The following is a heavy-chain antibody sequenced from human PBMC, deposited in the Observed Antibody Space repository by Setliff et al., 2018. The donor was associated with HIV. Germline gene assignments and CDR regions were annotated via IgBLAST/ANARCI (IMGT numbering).Heavy chain of an antibody. Sequence: GGSLRLSCTASGFTFGDYAMSWFRQAPGKGLEWVGRIKRKSDGLTLDYAAPVKGRFTISRDDLKNMLFLQMDSMQTEDTAVYYCTTSQESDCWGQGALVTVSS. J-gene: IGHJ4*02. CDR1: GFTFGDYA. CDR3: TTSQESDC. CDR2: IKRKSDGLTL. V-gene: IGHV3-15*01.